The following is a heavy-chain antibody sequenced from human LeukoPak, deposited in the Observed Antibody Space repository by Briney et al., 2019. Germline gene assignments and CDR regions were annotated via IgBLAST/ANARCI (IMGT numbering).Heavy chain of an antibody. CDR2: IYYSGST. V-gene: IGHV4-59*01. CDR3: AREMAAAGYRRYYLDY. Sequence: SETLSLTCTVSGGSISSYYWSWIRQPPGKGLEWIGYIYYSGSTNYNPSLKSRVTISVDTSKSQFSLKLSSVTAADTAVYYCAREMAAAGYRRYYLDYWGQGTLVTVSS. J-gene: IGHJ4*02. D-gene: IGHD6-13*01. CDR1: GGSISSYY.